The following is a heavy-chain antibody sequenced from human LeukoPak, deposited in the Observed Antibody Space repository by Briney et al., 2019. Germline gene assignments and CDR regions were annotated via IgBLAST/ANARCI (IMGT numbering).Heavy chain of an antibody. D-gene: IGHD3-9*01. CDR2: ISGNTLTI. Sequence: GGSLRLPCAASGFTFSNYAMSWVRQAPGEGLELLSSISGNTLTIYYADSVKGRVTISRDNSKNTLYLQMNSLKAEDTALYYCPKRAYDISTGYIHIGYWGQGTLVTVSS. CDR1: GFTFSNYA. CDR3: PKRAYDISTGYIHIGY. V-gene: IGHV3-23*01. J-gene: IGHJ4*02.